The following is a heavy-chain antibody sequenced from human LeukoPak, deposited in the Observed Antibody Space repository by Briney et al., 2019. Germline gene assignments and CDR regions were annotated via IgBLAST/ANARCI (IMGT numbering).Heavy chain of an antibody. V-gene: IGHV4-59*04. CDR3: ARGGESGYDT. CDR2: IYSTGNT. J-gene: IGHJ5*02. D-gene: IGHD5-12*01. CDR1: GGSITSYY. Sequence: SETLSLTCTVSGGSITSYYWSWIRQPPGKGLEWIGTIYSTGNTYYNPSLKSRLTISVDTSKNQFSLKLSSVTAADTAVYYCARGGESGYDTWGQGSLVTVSS.